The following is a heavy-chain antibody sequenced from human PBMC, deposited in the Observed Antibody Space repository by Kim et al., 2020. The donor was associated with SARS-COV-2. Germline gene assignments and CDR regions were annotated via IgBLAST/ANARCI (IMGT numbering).Heavy chain of an antibody. CDR1: GFTFSNYW. D-gene: IGHD3-10*01. CDR3: ARDDDAGIITVDY. V-gene: IGHV3-74*01. Sequence: GGSLRLSCAASGFTFSNYWMHWVRQAPGKGLVWVSHVNSDGTTIDYADSVKGRVTISRDNAKKTLFLQMSSLRAEDTGTYYCARDDDAGIITVDYWGLGT. CDR2: VNSDGTTI. J-gene: IGHJ4*02.